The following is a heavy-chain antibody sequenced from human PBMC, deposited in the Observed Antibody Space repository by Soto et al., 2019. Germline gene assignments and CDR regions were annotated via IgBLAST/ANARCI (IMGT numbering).Heavy chain of an antibody. J-gene: IGHJ6*02. D-gene: IGHD6-13*01. Sequence: ASVKVSCKASGYTFTSYGISWVRQAPGQGLEWMGWISAYNGNTNYAQKLQGRVTMTTDTSTSTAYMELRSLRSDDTAVYYCARRIAAAGITPGFYYYGMDVWGQGTTVTVSS. V-gene: IGHV1-18*01. CDR2: ISAYNGNT. CDR1: GYTFTSYG. CDR3: ARRIAAAGITPGFYYYGMDV.